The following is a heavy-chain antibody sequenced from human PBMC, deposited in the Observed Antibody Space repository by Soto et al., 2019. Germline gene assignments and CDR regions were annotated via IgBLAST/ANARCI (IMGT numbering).Heavy chain of an antibody. CDR2: IYCEGSAQ. J-gene: IGHJ4*02. D-gene: IGHD6-13*01. Sequence: QVQLVESGGGWAQLGGSLRLSVAASGFTFGIYGMPGVRRVPGKGWGWVAVIYCEGSAQYYPDSVKGRFTISRDNSMNTLYLQMSSLRAEDAAVYYCAKEVAEYASGWYWVHWGQGSLVTVSS. CDR1: GFTFGIYG. V-gene: IGHV3-30*18. CDR3: AKEVAEYASGWYWVH.